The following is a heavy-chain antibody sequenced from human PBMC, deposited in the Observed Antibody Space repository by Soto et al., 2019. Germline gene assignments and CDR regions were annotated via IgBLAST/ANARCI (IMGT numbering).Heavy chain of an antibody. CDR1: GFTFSSYG. CDR2: ISYDGSNK. CDR3: AKDRTSNKLLQWYNWFDP. J-gene: IGHJ5*02. V-gene: IGHV3-30*18. Sequence: PGGSLRLSCAASGFTFSSYGMHWVRQAPGKGLEWVAVISYDGSNKYYADSVKGRFTISRDNSKNTLYLQMNSLRAEDTAVYYCAKDRTSNKLLQWYNWFDPWGQGTLVTVSS. D-gene: IGHD4-4*01.